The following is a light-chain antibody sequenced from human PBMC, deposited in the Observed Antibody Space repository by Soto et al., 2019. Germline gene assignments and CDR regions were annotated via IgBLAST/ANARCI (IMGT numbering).Light chain of an antibody. CDR2: LGS. CDR3: MQALQTPH. J-gene: IGKJ5*01. V-gene: IGKV2-28*01. Sequence: DIVMTQSPLSLPVTPGEPASISCRSSQSLLHSNGYNYLDWYLQKPGQSPQLLIYLGSNRASGVSDRFSGSGSGTYFTLKISRVEAEDIGVYYCMQALQTPHFGQGTRLEIK. CDR1: QSLLHSNGYNY.